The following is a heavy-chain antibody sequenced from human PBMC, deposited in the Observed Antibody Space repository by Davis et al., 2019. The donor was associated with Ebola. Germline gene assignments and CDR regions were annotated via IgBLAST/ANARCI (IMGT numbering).Heavy chain of an antibody. Sequence: ASVKVSCKASGYTFTGYDINWVRQATGQGLEWMGWMNPNSGNTGYAQKFQGRVTMTTDTSTSAAYMEVGSLRSDDTAVYYCARAQFPTTSDHWGQGTLVTVSS. V-gene: IGHV1-8*01. D-gene: IGHD1-1*01. CDR1: GYTFTGYD. CDR2: MNPNSGNT. CDR3: ARAQFPTTSDH. J-gene: IGHJ4*02.